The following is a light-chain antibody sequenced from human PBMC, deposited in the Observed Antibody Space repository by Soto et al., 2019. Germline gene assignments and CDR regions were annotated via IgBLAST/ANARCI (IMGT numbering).Light chain of an antibody. CDR2: DAS. CDR1: QDIGTY. J-gene: IGKJ4*01. CDR3: QQHAELPLT. V-gene: IGKV1-33*01. Sequence: DIQMTQSPSSLSASVGDRVIITCQASQDIGTYLVWYQQKSGKAPKLLIYDASYLETGVPSRFSARGSGTEFTFPISSLQPEDFATYYCQQHAELPLTFGRGTKIDIK.